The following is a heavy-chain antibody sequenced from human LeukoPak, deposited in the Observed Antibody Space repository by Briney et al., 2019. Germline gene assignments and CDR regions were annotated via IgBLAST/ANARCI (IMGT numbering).Heavy chain of an antibody. Sequence: PGGSLRLSCAASGFTFSSYWMTWVRQAPGKGLEWVANIKQDGSEKYYVDSMEGRFSISRDNARNSLYLQVNSLRAEDTAVYYCAREDGVTTSLNYYYYYIDVWGKGTTVTVSS. J-gene: IGHJ6*03. CDR1: GFTFSSYW. CDR2: IKQDGSEK. D-gene: IGHD4-17*01. CDR3: AREDGVTTSLNYYYYYIDV. V-gene: IGHV3-7*01.